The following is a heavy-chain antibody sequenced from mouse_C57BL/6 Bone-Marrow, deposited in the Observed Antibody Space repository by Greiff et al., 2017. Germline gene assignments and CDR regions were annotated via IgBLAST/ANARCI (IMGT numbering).Heavy chain of an antibody. CDR3: ARDYEGYFDY. Sequence: QVQLKQPGAELVRPGSSVKLSCKASGYTFTSYWMDWVKPRPGQGLEWIGNIYPSDSETHYNQKFKDKATLTVDKSSSTAYMQLSSLTSEDSAVYYCARDYEGYFDYWGQGTTLTVSS. J-gene: IGHJ2*01. V-gene: IGHV1-61*01. D-gene: IGHD2-4*01. CDR1: GYTFTSYW. CDR2: IYPSDSET.